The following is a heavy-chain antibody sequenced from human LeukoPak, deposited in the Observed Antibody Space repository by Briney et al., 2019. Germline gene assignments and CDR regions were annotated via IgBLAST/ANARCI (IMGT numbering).Heavy chain of an antibody. CDR3: AKADDSSGYYTWYFDY. V-gene: IGHV3-30*07. D-gene: IGHD3-22*01. Sequence: QPGRSLRLSCAASGFTFSSYAMHWVRQAPGKGLEWVAVISYDGSNKYYADSVKGRFTISRDNSKNTLYLQMNSLRAEDTAVYYCAKADDSSGYYTWYFDYWGQGTLVTVSS. CDR2: ISYDGSNK. J-gene: IGHJ4*02. CDR1: GFTFSSYA.